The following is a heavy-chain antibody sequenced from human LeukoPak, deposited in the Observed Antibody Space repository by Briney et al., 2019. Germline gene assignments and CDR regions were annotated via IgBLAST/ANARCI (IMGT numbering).Heavy chain of an antibody. CDR3: TRSDCSSGRCPGFDN. Sequence: SQTLSLTCGISGDTVSSNSAAWNCIRQSPSRGLEWLGRTYYRSKWFINYEPFVKSRIIINPDTPKNQVSLQLNSVTPEDTAVYYCTRSDCSSGRCPGFDNWGQGNLVTVSS. V-gene: IGHV6-1*01. CDR1: GDTVSSNSAA. D-gene: IGHD6-19*01. CDR2: TYYRSKWFI. J-gene: IGHJ4*02.